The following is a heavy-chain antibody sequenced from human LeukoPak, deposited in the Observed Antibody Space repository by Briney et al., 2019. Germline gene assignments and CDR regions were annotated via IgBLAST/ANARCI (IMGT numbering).Heavy chain of an antibody. CDR2: IYYSGST. CDR1: GGSISSYY. V-gene: IGHV4-59*01. Sequence: SETLSFTCTVSGGSISSYYWSWIRQPPGKGLEWIGYIYYSGSTNYNPSLKSRVTISVDTYKNQFSLKLSSVTAADTAMYYCARVSGYDWESFYDYWGQGSLVTVSS. CDR3: ARVSGYDWESFYDY. D-gene: IGHD5-12*01. J-gene: IGHJ4*02.